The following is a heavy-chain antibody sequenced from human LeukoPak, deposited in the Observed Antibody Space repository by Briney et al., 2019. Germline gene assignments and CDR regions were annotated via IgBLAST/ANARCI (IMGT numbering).Heavy chain of an antibody. Sequence: GGSLRLSCAGSAFTFSSYSMNWVRQAPGKGLEWVSGINWNGGSTGYADSVKGRFTISRDNAKNSLYLQMNSLRAEDTALYYCARDPPSYYYDSSGGGSDYWGQGTLVTVSS. V-gene: IGHV3-20*04. CDR2: INWNGGST. J-gene: IGHJ4*02. D-gene: IGHD3-22*01. CDR3: ARDPPSYYYDSSGGGSDY. CDR1: AFTFSSYS.